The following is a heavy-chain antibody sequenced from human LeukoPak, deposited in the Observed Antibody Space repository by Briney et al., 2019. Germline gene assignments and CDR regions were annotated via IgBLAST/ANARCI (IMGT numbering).Heavy chain of an antibody. J-gene: IGHJ5*02. CDR3: ARPHCSSTSCYRGGNWFDP. Sequence: SETLSLTCAVSGYSISSGYYWGWIQQPPGKGLECIGSIYHSGSTYYNPSLKSRLTISVDTSKNQFSLKLSSVTAADTAVYYCARPHCSSTSCYRGGNWFDPWGQGTLVTFSS. CDR2: IYHSGST. V-gene: IGHV4-38-2*01. CDR1: GYSISSGYY. D-gene: IGHD2-2*01.